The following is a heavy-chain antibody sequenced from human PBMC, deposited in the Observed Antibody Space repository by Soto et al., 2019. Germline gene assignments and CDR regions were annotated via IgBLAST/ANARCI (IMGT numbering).Heavy chain of an antibody. V-gene: IGHV3-23*01. CDR2: ASRSGAYT. Sequence: EVQLLESGGGLVQPGGSLRLSCSSSGFIFGSYAMAWVRQPPGKGLEWVSGASRSGAYTFYAPSVRGRFSISRDNSRDTLWLQMDSLRVEDTALYFCVKYTVTEDLGEHWGQGPLVTVSS. CDR3: VKYTVTEDLGEH. J-gene: IGHJ4*02. D-gene: IGHD4-17*01. CDR1: GFIFGSYA.